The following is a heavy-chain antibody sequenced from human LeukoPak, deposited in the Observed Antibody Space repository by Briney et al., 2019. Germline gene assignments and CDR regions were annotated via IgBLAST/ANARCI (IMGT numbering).Heavy chain of an antibody. CDR3: ARDGMASGYYNY. D-gene: IGHD3-3*01. CDR2: ISSSSSYI. Sequence: ASVKVSCKASGGTFSSYSMNWVRQAPGKGLEWVSSISSSSSYIYYADSVKGRFTISRDNAKNSLYLQMNSLRAEDTAVYYCARDGMASGYYNYWGQGTLVTVSS. CDR1: GGTFSSYS. V-gene: IGHV3-21*01. J-gene: IGHJ4*02.